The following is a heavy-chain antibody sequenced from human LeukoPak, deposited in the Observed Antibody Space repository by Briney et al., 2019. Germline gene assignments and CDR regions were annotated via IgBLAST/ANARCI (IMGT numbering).Heavy chain of an antibody. CDR3: AKAHARMWIRYYFDY. CDR2: ISGDGGST. Sequence: PGGSLRLSCAASGFTFDDYAMHWVRQAPGKGLEWVSLISGDGGSTYYADSVKGRFTISRDNSKNSLYLQMNSLRTEDTALYYCAKAHARMWIRYYFDYWGQGTLVTVSS. CDR1: GFTFDDYA. V-gene: IGHV3-43*02. D-gene: IGHD5-18*01. J-gene: IGHJ4*02.